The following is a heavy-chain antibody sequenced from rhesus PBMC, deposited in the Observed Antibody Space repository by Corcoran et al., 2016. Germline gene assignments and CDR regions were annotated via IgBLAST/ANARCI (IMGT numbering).Heavy chain of an antibody. CDR2: IYGNSAST. V-gene: IGHV4-73*01. CDR3: ARDRGCRYSGYFDY. Sequence: QVQLQQWGEGLVKPSETLSLTCAVYGGTISGYNYWSWIRQPPGKVLECNGYIYGNSASTNYNPSLKNRVTISQDTSKNQFSLKLSCVTAADTAVYYCARDRGCRYSGYFDYWGQGVLVTVSS. J-gene: IGHJ4*01. CDR1: GGTISGYNY. D-gene: IGHD5-24*01.